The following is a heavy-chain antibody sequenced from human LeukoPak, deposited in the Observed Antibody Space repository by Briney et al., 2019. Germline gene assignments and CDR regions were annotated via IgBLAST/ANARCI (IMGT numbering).Heavy chain of an antibody. CDR2: IYYSGST. CDR1: GGSISSSSYY. Sequence: SETLSLTCTVSGGSISSSSYYWGWIRQPPGKGLEWIGSIYYSGSTYYNPSLKSRVTISVDTSKNQFSLKLSSVTAADTAVYYCARGGRGTHWFDPWGQGTLVTVSS. V-gene: IGHV4-39*07. J-gene: IGHJ5*02. CDR3: ARGGRGTHWFDP. D-gene: IGHD3-10*01.